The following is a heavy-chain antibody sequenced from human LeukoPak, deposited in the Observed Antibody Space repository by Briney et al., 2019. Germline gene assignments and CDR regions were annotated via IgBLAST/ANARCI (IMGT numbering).Heavy chain of an antibody. J-gene: IGHJ4*02. Sequence: ASVKVSCKASGGTFSSYAISWVRQAPGQGLEWMGGIIPIFGTANYAQKFQGRVTITTDESTSTAYMEMSSLRSEDTAVYYCARGPELRFDYWGQGTLVTVSS. V-gene: IGHV1-69*05. CDR2: IIPIFGTA. CDR1: GGTFSSYA. D-gene: IGHD1-26*01. CDR3: ARGPELRFDY.